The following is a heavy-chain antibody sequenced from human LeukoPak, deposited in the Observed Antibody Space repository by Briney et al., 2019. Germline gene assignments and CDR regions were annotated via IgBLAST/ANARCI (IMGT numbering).Heavy chain of an antibody. J-gene: IGHJ5*02. CDR2: IYYSGST. CDR1: GGSISRDY. V-gene: IGHV4-59*08. D-gene: IGHD6-19*01. CDR3: ASRRDSGGWYCFAP. Sequence: SETLSLTCTVSGGSISRDYWSWIRQPPGKGLEWIGYIYYSGSTNYNPSLKSRVTISVDTSKNQFSLKLSSVTAADTAVYYCASRRDSGGWYCFAPWARGPLVTVSS.